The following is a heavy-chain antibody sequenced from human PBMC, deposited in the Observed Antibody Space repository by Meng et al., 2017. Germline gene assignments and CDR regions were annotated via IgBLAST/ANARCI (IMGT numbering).Heavy chain of an antibody. J-gene: IGHJ4*02. CDR3: TRSPGRY. CDR1: GFTFGDYA. Sequence: GESLKISCTASGFTFGDYAMCWFRQAPGKGLEWVGFIRSKAYGGTTEYAASVKGRFTIARDDSKSIVYLQMNSLKTEDTAVYYCTRSPGRYWGQGALVTVSS. CDR2: IRSKAYGGTT. V-gene: IGHV3-49*03.